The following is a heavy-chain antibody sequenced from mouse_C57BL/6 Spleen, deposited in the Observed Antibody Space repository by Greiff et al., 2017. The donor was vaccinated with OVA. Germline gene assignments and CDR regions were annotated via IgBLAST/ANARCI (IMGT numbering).Heavy chain of an antibody. CDR3: ASQYDYDEGTYAMDY. Sequence: VQLQQPGAELVRPGTSVKLSCKASGYTFTSYWMHWVKQRPGQGLEWIGVIDPSDSYTNYNQKFKGKATLTVDTSSSTAYMQLSSLTSEDSAVYYCASQYDYDEGTYAMDYWGQGTSVTVSS. CDR2: IDPSDSYT. CDR1: GYTFTSYW. J-gene: IGHJ4*01. D-gene: IGHD2-4*01. V-gene: IGHV1-59*01.